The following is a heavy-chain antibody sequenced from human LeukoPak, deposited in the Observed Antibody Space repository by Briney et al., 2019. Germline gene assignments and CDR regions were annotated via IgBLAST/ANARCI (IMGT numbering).Heavy chain of an antibody. J-gene: IGHJ4*02. D-gene: IGHD3-22*01. CDR1: GGTFRSFA. CDR2: IIPIFRTA. CDR3: ARALRYYSDSSGYAFDY. Sequence: ASVKVSCKASGGTFRSFAISCVRHAPGQGLEWTGGIIPIFRTANYAQKFQGRVTITADESTSTAYMELSSLRSEDTAVYYCARALRYYSDSSGYAFDYWGQGTLVTVSS. V-gene: IGHV1-69*13.